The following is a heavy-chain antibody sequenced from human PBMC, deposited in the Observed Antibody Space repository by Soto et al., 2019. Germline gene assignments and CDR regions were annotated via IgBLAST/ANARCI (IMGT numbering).Heavy chain of an antibody. CDR2: INPKSGGT. V-gene: IGHV1-2*04. Sequence: ASVKVSCKASGYSFTDYHIHWVRQAPGQGLEWLGRINPKSGGTSTAQKFQGWVTMTTDTSISTASMELTRLTSDDTAIYYCARGNSTDCFKGGGSFFCNRQMDVLGRRTTVTVAS. J-gene: IGHJ6*02. D-gene: IGHD2-8*01. CDR3: ARGNSTDCFKGGGSFFCNRQMDV. CDR1: GYSFTDYH.